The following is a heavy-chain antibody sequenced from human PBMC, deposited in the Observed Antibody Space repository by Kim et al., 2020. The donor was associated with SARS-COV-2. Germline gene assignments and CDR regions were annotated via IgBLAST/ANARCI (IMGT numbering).Heavy chain of an antibody. V-gene: IGHV1-18*01. Sequence: TNYAQKLQGRVTMNTDTSTSTAYMELRSLRSDDTAVYYCVRESPYGDYYYYWGQGTLVTVSS. J-gene: IGHJ4*02. CDR2: T. CDR3: VRESPYGDYYYY. D-gene: IGHD4-17*01.